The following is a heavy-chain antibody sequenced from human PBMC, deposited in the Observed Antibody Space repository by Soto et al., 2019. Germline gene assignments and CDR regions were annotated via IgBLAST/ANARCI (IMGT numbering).Heavy chain of an antibody. D-gene: IGHD1-26*01. CDR2: ISGDGNDK. J-gene: IGHJ4*02. CDR1: GFIFRNFG. Sequence: QVQLVESGGGVVQPGRSLRLSCAASGFIFRNFGMHWVRPAPGKGLEWVAAISGDGNDKYYADSMKGRFTISRDNFNNTLYLQLNSLRPEDTAVYHCVQGASTAHQPLDSWGQGVLVTVSS. CDR3: VQGASTAHQPLDS. V-gene: IGHV3-30*03.